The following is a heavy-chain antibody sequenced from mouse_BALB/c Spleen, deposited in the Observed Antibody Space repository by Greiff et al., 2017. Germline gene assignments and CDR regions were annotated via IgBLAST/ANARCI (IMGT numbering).Heavy chain of an antibody. CDR1: GYAFSSYW. CDR3: AKEGGYYVYAMDH. J-gene: IGHJ4*01. V-gene: IGHV1-80*01. CDR2: IYPGDGDT. D-gene: IGHD2-3*01. Sequence: VQLQQSGAELVRPGSSVKISCKASGYAFSSYWMNWVKQRPGQGLEWIGQIYPGDGDTNYNGKFKGKATLTADKSSSTAYMQLSSLTSEDSAVYFCAKEGGYYVYAMDHWGQGTSVTVSS.